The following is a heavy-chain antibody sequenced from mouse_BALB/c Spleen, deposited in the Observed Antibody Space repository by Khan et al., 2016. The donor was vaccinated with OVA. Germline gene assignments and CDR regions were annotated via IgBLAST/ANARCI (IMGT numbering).Heavy chain of an antibody. CDR3: ARLEDI. D-gene: IGHD1-3*01. CDR1: GSSLTSNG. V-gene: IGHV2-9*02. J-gene: IGHJ2*01. Sequence: QVQLKESGPGLVVLSQSLSITCTVSGSSLTSNGVHWVRQPPGKGLEWLGVIWAGGSTNYNSAPMSRLSISKDNSKSQVYLKMNSLQTDDTAMYYCARLEDIWGQGTTLTVSS. CDR2: IWAGGST.